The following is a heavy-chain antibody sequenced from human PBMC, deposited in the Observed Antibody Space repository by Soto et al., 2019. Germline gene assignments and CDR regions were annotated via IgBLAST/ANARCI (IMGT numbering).Heavy chain of an antibody. CDR3: TAAGVRGVAMSGMDV. J-gene: IGHJ6*02. CDR1: GFSFSKAW. V-gene: IGHV3-15*01. Sequence: VESGGGLVKPGGSLRLSCRTSGFSFSKAWMRWVRQAPGKGLEWVGRIRSNADGGTVEYAAPVKGRFIISRDDSTNTLYLQMNSLDTEDTGVYYCTAAGVRGVAMSGMDVWGQGTAVTVSS. D-gene: IGHD3-10*01. CDR2: IRSNADGGTV.